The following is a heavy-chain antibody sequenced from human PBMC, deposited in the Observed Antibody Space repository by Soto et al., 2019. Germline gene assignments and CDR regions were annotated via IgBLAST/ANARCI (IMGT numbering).Heavy chain of an antibody. CDR1: GYTFTSYD. V-gene: IGHV1-8*01. CDR2: MNPNSGNT. D-gene: IGHD3-3*01. J-gene: IGHJ4*02. CDR3: AVPYYDFWSGYV. Sequence: ASVKVSCKASGYTFTSYDINWVRQATGQGLEWMGWMNPNSGNTGYAQKFQGRVTMTRNTTISTAYMELSSLRSEDTAVYYCAVPYYDFWSGYVWGQGTLVTVSS.